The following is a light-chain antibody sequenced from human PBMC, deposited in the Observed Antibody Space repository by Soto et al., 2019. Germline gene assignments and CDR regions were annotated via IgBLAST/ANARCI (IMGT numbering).Light chain of an antibody. V-gene: IGKV1-5*01. CDR3: QQFIDGWT. CDR2: DAS. J-gene: IGKJ1*01. CDR1: QSINNR. Sequence: IPMNPSPSTLSASLGDRVTLTCRASQSINNRLAWYQQMPGKAPNLLIYDASSLESGVPSRFRGSGSETEFTLTISGLQPDDFATYYCQQFIDGWTFGQGTKVDIK.